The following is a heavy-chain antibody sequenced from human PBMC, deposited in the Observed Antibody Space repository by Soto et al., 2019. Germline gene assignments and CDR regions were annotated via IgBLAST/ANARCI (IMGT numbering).Heavy chain of an antibody. CDR3: ARERTPRYYDFWSGYYTTHYYYGMDV. D-gene: IGHD3-3*01. J-gene: IGHJ6*02. CDR1: GYTFTSYG. CDR2: ISAYNGNT. Sequence: ASVKVSCKASGYTFTSYGISWVRQAPGQGLEWMGWISAYNGNTNYAQKLQGRVTMTTDTSTSTAYMELRSLRSDDTAVYYCARERTPRYYDFWSGYYTTHYYYGMDVWCQGTTVTVSS. V-gene: IGHV1-18*01.